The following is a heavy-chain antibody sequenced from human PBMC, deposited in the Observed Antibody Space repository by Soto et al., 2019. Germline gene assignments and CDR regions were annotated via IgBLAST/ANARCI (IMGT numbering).Heavy chain of an antibody. D-gene: IGHD6-19*01. V-gene: IGHV4-39*01. Sequence: QLQLQESGPGLVKPSETLSLTCNVSTGSIFSNSYYWGWIRQPPGKGLEWIATINHSGSTYHNPSFKSRVTISVDTSKNQFSLILRSVTAADTAVYYCARRYAPRYSSGNNHFDLWGQETLVTVSS. CDR2: INHSGST. J-gene: IGHJ4*02. CDR1: TGSIFSNSYY. CDR3: ARRYAPRYSSGNNHFDL.